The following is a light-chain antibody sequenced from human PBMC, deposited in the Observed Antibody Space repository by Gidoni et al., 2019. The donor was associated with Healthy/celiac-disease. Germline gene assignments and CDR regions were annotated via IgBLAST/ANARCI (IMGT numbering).Light chain of an antibody. CDR3: QQRSNWPLIT. Sequence: EIVLTQSPATLSLSPGERATLSCRASQSVSSYLAWYQQKPGQAPRLLIYDASNRATGIPARFSGSGSGTDFTLTISSLGPEDFAVYCCQQRSNWPLITFSQGTRLEIK. CDR2: DAS. J-gene: IGKJ5*01. CDR1: QSVSSY. V-gene: IGKV3-11*01.